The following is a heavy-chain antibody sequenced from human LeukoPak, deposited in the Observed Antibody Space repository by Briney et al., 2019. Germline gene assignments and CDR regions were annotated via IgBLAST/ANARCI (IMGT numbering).Heavy chain of an antibody. Sequence: QAGGSLRLSCAASGLTFKTYWMHWVRQAPGKGLVWVSRINTDGRDTSYADSVKGRFTISRDNAKNTLYLQMNSLRAEDTSVYYCATGDGDSRYYFDYWGHGTLVTVSS. J-gene: IGHJ4*01. D-gene: IGHD4-17*01. CDR3: ATGDGDSRYYFDY. V-gene: IGHV3-74*01. CDR2: INTDGRDT. CDR1: GLTFKTYW.